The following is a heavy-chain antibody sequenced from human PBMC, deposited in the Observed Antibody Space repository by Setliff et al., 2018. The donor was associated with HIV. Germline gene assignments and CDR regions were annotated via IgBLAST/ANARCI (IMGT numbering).Heavy chain of an antibody. CDR1: GDFFSSDYY. CDR3: ARVPFGSGSYYFDF. J-gene: IGHJ4*02. Sequence: SETLSLTCTVSGDFFSSDYYWGWIRQSPGKGLEWIGSFYETGYTYYNPSLKSRVTISVDTSKNQFFLTLTSVTAADTAVYFCARVPFGSGSYYFDFWGQGTLVTVSS. V-gene: IGHV4-38-2*02. D-gene: IGHD3-10*01. CDR2: FYETGYT.